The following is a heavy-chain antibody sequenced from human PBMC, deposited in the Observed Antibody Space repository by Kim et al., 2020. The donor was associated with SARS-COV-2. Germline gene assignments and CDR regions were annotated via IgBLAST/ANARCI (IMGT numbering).Heavy chain of an antibody. J-gene: IGHJ3*02. CDR1: GFTFSSYA. CDR3: AKDKVVVVPAATGDAFDI. V-gene: IGHV3-23*01. Sequence: GGSLRLSCAASGFTFSSYAMSWVRQTPGKGLEWVSAISGSGGSTYYADSVKGRFTISRDNSKNTLYLQMNSLRAEDTAVYYCAKDKVVVVPAATGDAFDIWGQGTLGTVSS. CDR2: ISGSGGST. D-gene: IGHD2-2*01.